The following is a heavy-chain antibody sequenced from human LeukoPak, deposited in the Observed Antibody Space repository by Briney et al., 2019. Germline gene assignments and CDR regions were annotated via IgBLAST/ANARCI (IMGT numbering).Heavy chain of an antibody. CDR2: IWFDGRNK. Sequence: GGSLRLSCAASGFIFSNDAMHWVRQAPGKGLEWVPFIWFDGRNKHYADSVKGRFTISRDNSEDTLYLQMNSLRAEDTAVYYCVRDPSGSGFAFDSWGQGALVTVSS. CDR1: GFIFSNDA. V-gene: IGHV3-33*01. J-gene: IGHJ4*02. CDR3: VRDPSGSGFAFDS. D-gene: IGHD1-14*01.